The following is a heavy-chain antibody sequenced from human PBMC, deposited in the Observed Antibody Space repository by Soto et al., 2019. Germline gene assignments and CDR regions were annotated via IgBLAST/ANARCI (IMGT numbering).Heavy chain of an antibody. J-gene: IGHJ6*03. V-gene: IGHV4-34*01. CDR1: GGTFSAYY. Sequence: QVQLQQWGAGLVEPSETLSLTCAVHGGTFSAYYWSWIRQAPGKGLEWIGEINHRGSATYSPSLKSRVPTSVGTAKYQFSLRLTSLTAADTAVYFCARGGWGISSTPYYDNYYYMDIWGKGTTVTVSS. CDR2: INHRGSA. D-gene: IGHD3-22*01. CDR3: ARGGWGISSTPYYDNYYYMDI.